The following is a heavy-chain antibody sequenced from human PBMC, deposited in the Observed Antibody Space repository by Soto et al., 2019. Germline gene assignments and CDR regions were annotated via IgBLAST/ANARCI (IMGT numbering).Heavy chain of an antibody. V-gene: IGHV3-23*01. D-gene: IGHD3-3*02. J-gene: IGHJ6*02. Sequence: GGSLRLSCAASGFMFRSYVMSWVRQAPGKGLEWVSSISGSAVTSYNADSVKGRFTISRDNSKNTLYLQMNSLRAEDTAVYYCAKALLVNYYYYYGVDVWGQGTTVTVSS. CDR1: GFMFRSYV. CDR2: ISGSAVTS. CDR3: AKALLVNYYYYYGVDV.